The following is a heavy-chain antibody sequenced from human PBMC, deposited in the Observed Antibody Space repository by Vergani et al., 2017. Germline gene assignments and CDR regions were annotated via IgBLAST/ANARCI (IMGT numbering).Heavy chain of an antibody. D-gene: IGHD3-22*01. J-gene: IGHJ3*01. CDR1: GITFWKFG. CDR3: TKGSVYYHDSAGYGYDPYTGFDL. CDR2: ISWNSGAV. V-gene: IGHV3-9*01. Sequence: EVDLVESGGGLAQPGGSLRLSCEASGITFWKFGMHWVRQGPGKGLEWVSGISWNSGAVDYADSVRGRFTISRDNAKNSLFLEMNSLRFEDTAVYFCTKGSVYYHDSAGYGYDPYTGFDLWGQGTVVTVSS.